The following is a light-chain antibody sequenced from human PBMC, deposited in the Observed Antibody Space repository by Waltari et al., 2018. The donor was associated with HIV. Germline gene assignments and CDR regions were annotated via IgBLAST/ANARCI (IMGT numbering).Light chain of an antibody. Sequence: QSVLTQPPSVSAAPGQKVTISCSGSTSNIGNNYVFWYQHLPGTVPKLLIYDNYDRPSGIPDRFSGSKSGTSASLAISGLQSDDEASYHCATWEDSLGGYVVFGGGTKLTVL. CDR1: TSNIGNNY. J-gene: IGLJ2*01. V-gene: IGLV1-51*01. CDR2: DNY. CDR3: ATWEDSLGGYVV.